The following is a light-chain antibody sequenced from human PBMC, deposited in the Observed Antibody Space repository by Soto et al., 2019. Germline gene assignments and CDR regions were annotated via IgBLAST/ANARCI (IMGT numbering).Light chain of an antibody. CDR2: DAS. CDR1: QGISTN. Sequence: DIQMTQSPSSLSASVGDSVTITCRASQGISTNLAWYQQKPRKVPKLLIYDASTLQSGVPSRFSGSRSGTDFTLTISSLQPEDVATYYCQKSDSPPLTFGKGTKVDFK. J-gene: IGKJ1*01. CDR3: QKSDSPPLT. V-gene: IGKV1-27*01.